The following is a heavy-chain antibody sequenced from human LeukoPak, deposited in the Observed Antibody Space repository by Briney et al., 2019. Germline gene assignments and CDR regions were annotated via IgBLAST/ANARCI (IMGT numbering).Heavy chain of an antibody. CDR2: ITGSGGST. Sequence: RPGGSLRLSCAASGFIFSSYAMSWVRQAPGKGLEWVSAITGSGGSTYYADSVKGRFTISRDNSKNTLYLQMNSLRAEDAALYYRAKDRVVAATNWYFDLWGRGSLVTVSS. V-gene: IGHV3-23*01. CDR1: GFIFSSYA. CDR3: AKDRVVAATNWYFDL. D-gene: IGHD2-15*01. J-gene: IGHJ2*01.